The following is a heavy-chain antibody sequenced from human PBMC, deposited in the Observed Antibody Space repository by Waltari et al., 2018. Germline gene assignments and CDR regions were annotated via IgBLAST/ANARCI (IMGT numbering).Heavy chain of an antibody. Sequence: DVQLVESGGGLVHPGGSLRLSCAAPGFSFPPNHMSWVRQTPGKGLDWVSIISPAGSTYKADSVVGRFTIYRDISQNTLHLQMNNLRPEDTAIYYCTTSRDEYTAMVFFDHWGQGTLVSVSS. CDR3: TTSRDEYTAMVFFDH. CDR2: ISPAGST. CDR1: GFSFPPNH. J-gene: IGHJ4*02. D-gene: IGHD5-18*01. V-gene: IGHV3-66*02.